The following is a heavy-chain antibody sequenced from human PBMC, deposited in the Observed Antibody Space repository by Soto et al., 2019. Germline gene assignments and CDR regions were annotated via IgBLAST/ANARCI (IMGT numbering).Heavy chain of an antibody. D-gene: IGHD2-15*01. CDR3: ARDATLRH. CDR1: TDSIDGFY. CDR2: VDYTGNT. V-gene: IGHV4-59*01. Sequence: XETLSLTCTVSTDSIDGFYWNWIRQPPGKGLEWIGYVDYTGNTNYNPSLRSRVSISIDTSKNQFSLQLSSVIAADTAIYYCARDATLRHWGQGTLVTVSS. J-gene: IGHJ1*01.